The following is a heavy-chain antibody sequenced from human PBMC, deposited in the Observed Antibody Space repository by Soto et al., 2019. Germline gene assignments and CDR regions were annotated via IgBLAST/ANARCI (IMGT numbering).Heavy chain of an antibody. Sequence: EVQLLESGGGLVQPGGSLRLSCAASGFTFSSYAMSWVRQAPGKGLEWVSAISGSGGSTYYADSVKGRFTISRDNSKNTLYLQMHSLRAEDTAVYYFARGLGLDFTGVAFDYWGQGTLVTVSS. CDR3: ARGLGLDFTGVAFDY. V-gene: IGHV3-23*01. J-gene: IGHJ4*02. CDR2: ISGSGGST. D-gene: IGHD3-3*01. CDR1: GFTFSSYA.